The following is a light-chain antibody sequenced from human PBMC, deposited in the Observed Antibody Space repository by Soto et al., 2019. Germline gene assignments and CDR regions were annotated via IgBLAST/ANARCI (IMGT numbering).Light chain of an antibody. CDR3: QQYNSYWP. J-gene: IGKJ1*01. CDR2: DAS. V-gene: IGKV1-5*01. CDR1: QSISSW. Sequence: DIQMTQSPSTLSASVGDRVTITCRASQSISSWLAWYQQKPGKAPKLLIYDASSVESGVPSRFSGSGSGTEFTLTISSLQPDDFATYYCQQYNSYWPFGQGTKVEIK.